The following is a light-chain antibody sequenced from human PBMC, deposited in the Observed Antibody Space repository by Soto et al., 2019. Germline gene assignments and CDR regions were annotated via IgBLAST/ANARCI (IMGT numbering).Light chain of an antibody. Sequence: DIQMTQSPSTLSASVGDRVTITCRASQSISSWLAWYQQKPGKAPKFLIYDASSLESGVPSRFSGSGSGTEFTLTISSLQPDDFATYYCQQSYGTPITFGQGTRLEIK. V-gene: IGKV1-5*01. J-gene: IGKJ5*01. CDR2: DAS. CDR1: QSISSW. CDR3: QQSYGTPIT.